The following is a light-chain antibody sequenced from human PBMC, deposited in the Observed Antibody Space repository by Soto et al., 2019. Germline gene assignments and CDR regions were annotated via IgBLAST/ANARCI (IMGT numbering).Light chain of an antibody. V-gene: IGKV3-11*01. CDR1: QSVSSY. J-gene: IGKJ4*01. CDR3: QKRSNWLLT. CDR2: DAS. Sequence: EIVLTQSPATLSLSPGERATLSCRASQSVSSYLAWYQQKPGQAPRLLIYDASNRATGIPARFSGSGYGTDFTLTISSLEPEDFAVYYCQKRSNWLLTFGGGTKVEIK.